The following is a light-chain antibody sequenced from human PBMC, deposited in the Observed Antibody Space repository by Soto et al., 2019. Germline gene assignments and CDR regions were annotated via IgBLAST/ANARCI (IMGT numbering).Light chain of an antibody. J-gene: IGLJ3*02. Sequence: QSALTQPRSVSGSPGQAVTISCAGTNSDAGNYNFVSWYQHHPGKAPKLLIYDVTKRPSGVPDRFSGSKSGNTASLTISALQAEDEADYYCCTYAGSFQQFGGRTKLTVL. CDR2: DVT. CDR3: CTYAGSFQQ. CDR1: NSDAGNYNF. V-gene: IGLV2-11*01.